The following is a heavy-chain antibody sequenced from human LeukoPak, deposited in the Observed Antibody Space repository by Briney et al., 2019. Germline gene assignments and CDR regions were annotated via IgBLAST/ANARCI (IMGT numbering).Heavy chain of an antibody. D-gene: IGHD3-10*01. CDR1: GFHFSTYW. CDR2: IYPGDSDP. CDR3: ARRPSGSGLGFDP. V-gene: IGHV5-51*01. J-gene: IGHJ5*02. Sequence: GESLQIPWKGSGFHFSTYWLGWARPLPGNGLEGMGLIYPGDSDPRYSPSFQCQVTITADKSISTAYLQWSSLKASDTAMYYCARRPSGSGLGFDPWGQGTLVTVSS.